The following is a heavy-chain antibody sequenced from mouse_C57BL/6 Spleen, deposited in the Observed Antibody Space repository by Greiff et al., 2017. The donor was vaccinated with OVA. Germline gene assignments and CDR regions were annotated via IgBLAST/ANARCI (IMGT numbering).Heavy chain of an antibody. D-gene: IGHD2-1*01. Sequence: EVNVVESGGGLVQPKGSLKLSCAASGFSFNTYAMNWVRQTPGKGLEWVARIRSTSNNYATYYADSGKDRFTISRDDSESMFYLQMKNFKTEDTAMYSVVRPGYGTYGYAMDYWGQGTSVTVSS. CDR1: GFSFNTYA. V-gene: IGHV10-1*01. CDR3: VRPGYGTYGYAMDY. J-gene: IGHJ4*01. CDR2: IRSTSNNYAT.